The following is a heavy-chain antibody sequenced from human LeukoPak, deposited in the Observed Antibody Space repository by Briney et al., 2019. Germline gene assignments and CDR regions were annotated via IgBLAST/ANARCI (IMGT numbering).Heavy chain of an antibody. J-gene: IGHJ4*02. D-gene: IGHD3-22*01. CDR1: GGSISSGDYY. Sequence: KTSETLSLTCTVSGGSISSGDYYWSWIRQPPRKGLECIGYSYYSRSTYYNPSLKSRVTISVDTSKNQFSLKLSSVTAADTAVYYCARGPEDDSSGYHAGYYFDYWGQGTLVTVSS. V-gene: IGHV4-30-4*01. CDR2: SYYSRST. CDR3: ARGPEDDSSGYHAGYYFDY.